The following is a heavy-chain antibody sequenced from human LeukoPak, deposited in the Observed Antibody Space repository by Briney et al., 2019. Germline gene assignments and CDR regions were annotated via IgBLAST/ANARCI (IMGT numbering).Heavy chain of an antibody. CDR3: ARSGGSGSHDARYYYYYMDV. V-gene: IGHV7-4-1*02. Sequence: ASVKVSCKASGYTFTNYAINWVRQAPGQGLEWMGWINTNTGNPTYAQGFTGRFVFSLDTSVSTAYLQISSLKAEDTAVYYCARSGGSGSHDARYYYYYMDVWGKGTTVTVSS. CDR1: GYTFTNYA. CDR2: INTNTGNP. D-gene: IGHD3-10*01. J-gene: IGHJ6*03.